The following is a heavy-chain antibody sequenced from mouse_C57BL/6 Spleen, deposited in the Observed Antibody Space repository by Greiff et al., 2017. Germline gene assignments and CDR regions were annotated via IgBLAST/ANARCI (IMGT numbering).Heavy chain of an antibody. CDR1: GFTFSDYY. J-gene: IGHJ1*03. D-gene: IGHD1-1*01. CDR2: INYDGSST. Sequence: EVMLVESEGGLVQPGSSMKLSCTASGFTFSDYYMAWVRQVPEKGLEWVANINYDGSSTYYLDSLKSRFIISRDNAKNILYLQMSSRKSEDTATYYCARDGGLRSWYFDVWGTGTTVTVSS. V-gene: IGHV5-16*01. CDR3: ARDGGLRSWYFDV.